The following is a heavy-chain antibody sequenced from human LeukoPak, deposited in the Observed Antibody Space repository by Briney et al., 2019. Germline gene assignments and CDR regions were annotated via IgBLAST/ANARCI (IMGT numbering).Heavy chain of an antibody. CDR2: IQYDGSKT. D-gene: IGHD1-26*01. V-gene: IGHV3-30*02. CDR3: AKRHAYSSPRFAP. J-gene: IGHJ5*02. Sequence: PGGPLRLSCVASGFTFGSFAMHWVRQAPGRGLEWIAFIQYDGSKTYYAASVKGRFTIARDNSENTLYLQMNSLIADDTAVYYGAKRHAYSSPRFAPWGQGTLVTVSS. CDR1: GFTFGSFA.